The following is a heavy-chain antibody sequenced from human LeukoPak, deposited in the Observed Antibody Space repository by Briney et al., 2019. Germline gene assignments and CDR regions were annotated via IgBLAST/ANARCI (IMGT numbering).Heavy chain of an antibody. Sequence: GGSLRLSCAASGYTFSSYAMGWVRQAPGKGLEWVSAISGSGGTTYYADSVKGRFTISGDNSKNTLYLQMNSLRAEDTAVYYCAKGLYSSSWYHYYYMDVWGKGTTVTVSS. V-gene: IGHV3-23*01. D-gene: IGHD6-13*01. CDR3: AKGLYSSSWYHYYYMDV. CDR1: GYTFSSYA. CDR2: ISGSGGTT. J-gene: IGHJ6*03.